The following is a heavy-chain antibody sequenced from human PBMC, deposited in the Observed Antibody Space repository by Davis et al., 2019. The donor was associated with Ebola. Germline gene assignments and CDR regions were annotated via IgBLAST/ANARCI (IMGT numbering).Heavy chain of an antibody. Sequence: GGSLRLSCAASGFTFSSYSMNWVRQAPGKGLEWVSYISSSGSTIYYADSVKGRFTISRDNAKNSLYLQMNSLRAEDTAVYYCARSSIAARPGYYYGMDVWGQGTTVTVSS. V-gene: IGHV3-48*04. CDR1: GFTFSSYS. CDR3: ARSSIAARPGYYYGMDV. J-gene: IGHJ6*02. CDR2: ISSSGSTI. D-gene: IGHD6-6*01.